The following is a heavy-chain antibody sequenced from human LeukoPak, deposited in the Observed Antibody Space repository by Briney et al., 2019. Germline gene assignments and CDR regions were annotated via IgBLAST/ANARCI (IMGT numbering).Heavy chain of an antibody. CDR2: IYTSGIS. D-gene: IGHD2-2*01. CDR1: GGSISSYY. CDR3: ARKFCSSTRCYDYFDY. V-gene: IGHV4-4*08. J-gene: IGHJ4*02. Sequence: SDTLSLTCTVSGGSISSYYWSWIRQPPGRGLEWIGHIYTSGISNYNPSLKSRVTLSIDTSKNQFSLKVSSVTAADTAVYYCARKFCSSTRCYDYFDYWGQGALVTVSS.